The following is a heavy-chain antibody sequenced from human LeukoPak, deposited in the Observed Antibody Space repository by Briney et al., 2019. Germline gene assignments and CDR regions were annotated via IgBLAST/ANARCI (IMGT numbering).Heavy chain of an antibody. CDR3: ARDLRGYSYGREGRNY. D-gene: IGHD5-18*01. CDR1: GFTFSSYE. J-gene: IGHJ4*02. Sequence: PGGSLRLSCAASGFTFSSYEMNWVRQAPGKGLEWVSYISSSGSTIYYADSVKGRFTISRDNAKNSLYLQINSLRAEDTAVYYCARDLRGYSYGREGRNYWGQGTLVTVSS. CDR2: ISSSGSTI. V-gene: IGHV3-48*03.